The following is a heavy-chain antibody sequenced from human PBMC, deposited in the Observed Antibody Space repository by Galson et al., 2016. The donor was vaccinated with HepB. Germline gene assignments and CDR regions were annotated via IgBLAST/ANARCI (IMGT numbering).Heavy chain of an antibody. CDR2: IKRKTDGGTT. J-gene: IGHJ6*02. CDR3: TQADISDWYGRDMVV. D-gene: IGHD6-19*01. CDR1: GFTFSNAW. Sequence: SLRLSCAASGFTFSNAWMNWVRQAPGKGLEWVGRIKRKTDGGTTYYAAPVKGRFIISRDDSKNTLYLQMNSLKTEDTALYYCTQADISDWYGRDMVVWGQGTTVTVSS. V-gene: IGHV3-15*07.